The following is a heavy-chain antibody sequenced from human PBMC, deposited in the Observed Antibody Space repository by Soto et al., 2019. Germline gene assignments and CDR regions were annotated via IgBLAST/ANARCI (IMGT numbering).Heavy chain of an antibody. CDR1: GFTFSSYS. Sequence: EVQLVESGGGLVKPGGSLRLSCAASGFTFSSYSMNWVRQAPGKGLEWVSSISSSSSYIYYADSVKGRFTISRDNAKNSRYLQLNSLRAEDTAVYYCARVAIWTSQYYYGMDVWGQGTTVTVSS. V-gene: IGHV3-21*01. CDR3: ARVAIWTSQYYYGMDV. J-gene: IGHJ6*02. D-gene: IGHD3-3*01. CDR2: ISSSSSYI.